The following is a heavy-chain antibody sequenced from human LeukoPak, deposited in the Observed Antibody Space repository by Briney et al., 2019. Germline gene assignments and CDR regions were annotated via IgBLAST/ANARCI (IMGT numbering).Heavy chain of an antibody. CDR1: GGTFSSYA. J-gene: IGHJ4*02. D-gene: IGHD4-23*01. V-gene: IGHV1-69*13. CDR3: ATDGGNWVNFDY. CDR2: IIPIFGTA. Sequence: ASVNVSCTASGGTFSSYAISWVRQAPGQGLEWMGGIIPIFGTANYAQKFQGRVTITADESTSTAYMELSSLRSEDTAVYYCATDGGNWVNFDYWGQGTLVTVSS.